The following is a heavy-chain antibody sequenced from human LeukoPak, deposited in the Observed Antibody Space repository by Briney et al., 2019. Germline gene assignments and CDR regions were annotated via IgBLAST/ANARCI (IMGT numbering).Heavy chain of an antibody. Sequence: PSETLSLTCAVYGGSFSGYYWNWIRQPPGKGLEWIGEINHSGSINYNPSLKSRVTMSVDTSKNQFSLELSSVTAADTAVYYCARGQGWFDPWGQGTLVTVSS. CDR1: GGSFSGYY. CDR2: INHSGSI. V-gene: IGHV4-34*01. J-gene: IGHJ5*02. CDR3: ARGQGWFDP.